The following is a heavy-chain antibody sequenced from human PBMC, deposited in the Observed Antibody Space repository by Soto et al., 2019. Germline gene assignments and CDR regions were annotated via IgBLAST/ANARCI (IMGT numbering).Heavy chain of an antibody. J-gene: IGHJ4*02. D-gene: IGHD2-21*01. CDR1: GGSISSGGYY. CDR3: ARGGPTAYYFDF. Sequence: SETLSLTCSVSGGSISSGGYYWTWIRQHPEKGLEWIGYIYYSGSTYYKPSLKSRVTISVDTSKNQFSLMLGSVTVADTAVYYCARGGPTAYYFDFWGLGTLVTVSS. V-gene: IGHV4-31*03. CDR2: IYYSGST.